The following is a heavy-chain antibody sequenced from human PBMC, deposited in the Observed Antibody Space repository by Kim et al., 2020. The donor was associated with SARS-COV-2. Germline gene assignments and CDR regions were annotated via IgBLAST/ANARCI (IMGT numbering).Heavy chain of an antibody. D-gene: IGHD3-10*01. V-gene: IGHV3-48*03. CDR3: ARDRDYYGSGSLDY. CDR1: GFTFSSYE. J-gene: IGHJ4*02. CDR2: ISSSGSTI. Sequence: GGSLRLSCAASGFTFSSYEMNWVRQAPGKGLEWVSYISSSGSTIYYADSVKGRFTISRDNAKNSLYLQMNSLRAEDTAVYYCARDRDYYGSGSLDYWGQGTLVTVSS.